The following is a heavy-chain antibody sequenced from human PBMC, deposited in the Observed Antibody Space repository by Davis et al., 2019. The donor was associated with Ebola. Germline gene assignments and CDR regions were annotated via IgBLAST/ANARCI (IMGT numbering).Heavy chain of an antibody. V-gene: IGHV4-34*01. D-gene: IGHD5-12*01. J-gene: IGHJ4*02. CDR1: GGSFSGYY. Sequence: SETLSLTCAVYGGSFSGYYWSWIRQPPGKGLEWIGEIYHSGSTNYNPSLKSRVTISVDKSKNQFSLKLSSVTAADTAVYYCARAPSGYDLYFDYWGQGTLVTVSS. CDR2: IYHSGST. CDR3: ARAPSGYDLYFDY.